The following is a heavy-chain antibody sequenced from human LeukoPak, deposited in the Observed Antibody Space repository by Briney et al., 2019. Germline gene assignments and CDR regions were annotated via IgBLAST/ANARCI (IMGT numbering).Heavy chain of an antibody. CDR3: ARGHEHYDILTGYRDYPPVPARQKRNYYYYYMDV. CDR1: GFTFSSYS. Sequence: GSLRLSCAASGFTFSSYSMNWIRQPAGKGLEWIGRIYTSGSTNYNPSLKSRVTMSVDTSKNQFSLKLSSVTAADTAVYYCARGHEHYDILTGYRDYPPVPARQKRNYYYYYMDVWGKGTTVTISS. V-gene: IGHV4-4*07. J-gene: IGHJ6*03. CDR2: IYTSGST. D-gene: IGHD3-9*01.